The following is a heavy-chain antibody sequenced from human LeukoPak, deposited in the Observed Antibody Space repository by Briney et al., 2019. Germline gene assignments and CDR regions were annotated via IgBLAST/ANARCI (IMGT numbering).Heavy chain of an antibody. CDR1: GYTFNGYY. V-gene: IGHV1-2*02. CDR2: INPNSGGT. D-gene: IGHD3-22*01. J-gene: IGHJ3*01. Sequence: ASVKVSCKASGYTFNGYYMYWVRQAPGQGLEWMGWINPNSGGTNYAQNFQGRVTMTRDTSITTAYMELSRLRSDDTAVYYCARDATFYYDSSGHYFWAVAFWGQGTMVTVSS. CDR3: ARDATFYYDSSGHYFWAVAF.